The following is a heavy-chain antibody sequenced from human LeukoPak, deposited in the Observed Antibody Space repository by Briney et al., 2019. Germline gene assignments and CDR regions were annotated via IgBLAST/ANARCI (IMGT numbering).Heavy chain of an antibody. D-gene: IGHD3-16*01. J-gene: IGHJ4*02. V-gene: IGHV1-18*01. CDR3: ASGGGSGDYLYY. CDR2: ISAYNGNT. CDR1: GYTFASYG. Sequence: ASVKASCKVYGYTFASYGISWVRPAPGQGLEWMGWISAYNGNTNYAQKLQGRVTMTTDTSTSTAYIGLRSLRSDDTAGDYCASGGGSGDYLYYWGQGTLVTVSS.